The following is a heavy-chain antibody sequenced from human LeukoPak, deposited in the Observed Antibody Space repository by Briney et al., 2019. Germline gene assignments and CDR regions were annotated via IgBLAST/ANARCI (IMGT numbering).Heavy chain of an antibody. CDR3: AREYSSGRAWYDP. CDR1: GGSVNSGHYY. Sequence: SETLSLTCTVSGGSVNSGHYYWTWIRQPPGKGLEWIGYVYYTGSTNYNASLKSRVTISVDTSKDQFSLKLSFVTAADTAVYYCAREYSSGRAWYDPWGQGTLVTVSS. V-gene: IGHV4-61*01. CDR2: VYYTGST. D-gene: IGHD3-22*01. J-gene: IGHJ5*02.